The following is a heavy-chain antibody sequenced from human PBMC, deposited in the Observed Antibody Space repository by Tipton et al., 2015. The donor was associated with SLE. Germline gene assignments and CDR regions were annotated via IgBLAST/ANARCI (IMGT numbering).Heavy chain of an antibody. V-gene: IGHV1-18*01. CDR3: ARSGFRYGAFYFDY. D-gene: IGHD4/OR15-4a*01. CDR2: INTYNGNS. Sequence: QSGAEVTKPGASVKVSCEASGYTFSSYNINWVRQAPGQGLEWMGWINTYNGNSNYAQNLQGRVTMTTDAPTSTAYMELRSLRSDDTAVYYCARSGFRYGAFYFDYWGQGALVTVSS. CDR1: GYTFSSYN. J-gene: IGHJ4*02.